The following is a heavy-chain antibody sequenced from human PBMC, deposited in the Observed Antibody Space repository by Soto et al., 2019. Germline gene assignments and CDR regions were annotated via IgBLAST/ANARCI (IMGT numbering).Heavy chain of an antibody. CDR1: GYTFTSYD. J-gene: IGHJ5*02. V-gene: IGHV1-69*13. D-gene: IGHD3-3*01. CDR3: ARDSPRITIFLWFDP. CDR2: IIPIFGKA. Sequence: GASVKVSCKASGYTFTSYDINWVRQATGQGLEWMGWIIPIFGKANYAQKFQGRVTITADESTSTAYMELSSLRSEDTAVYYCARDSPRITIFLWFDPWGQGTLVTVSS.